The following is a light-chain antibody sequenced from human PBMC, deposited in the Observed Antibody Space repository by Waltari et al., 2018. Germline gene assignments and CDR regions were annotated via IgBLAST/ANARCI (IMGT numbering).Light chain of an antibody. J-gene: IGKJ4*01. V-gene: IGKV3-11*01. CDR3: QSRRKWPLLT. Sequence: VLTQSPATLSLSPGDRATLSCRASQYIGEYLAWYQQKPGQAPRLLMSEASNRATGVPGRFSVRGSGSDFTLTVSSLEPEDFAVFYCQSRRKWPLLTFGGGTKVELK. CDR1: QYIGEY. CDR2: EAS.